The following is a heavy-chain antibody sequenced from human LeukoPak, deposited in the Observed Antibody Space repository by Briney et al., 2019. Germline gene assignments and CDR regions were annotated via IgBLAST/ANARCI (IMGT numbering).Heavy chain of an antibody. V-gene: IGHV3-9*01. CDR3: AKDAQRPGYSSIGGWFDP. J-gene: IGHJ5*02. CDR2: ISWNSGSI. CDR1: GFTFDDYA. Sequence: GGSLRLSCAASGFTFDDYAMHWVRQAPGKGLEWVSGISWNSGSIGYADSVKGRFTISRDNAKNSLYLQMNSLRAEDTALYYCAKDAQRPGYSSIGGWFDPWGQGTLVTVSS. D-gene: IGHD6-13*01.